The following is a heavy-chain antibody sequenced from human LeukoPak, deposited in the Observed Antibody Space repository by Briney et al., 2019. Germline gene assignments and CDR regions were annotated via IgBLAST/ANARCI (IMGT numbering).Heavy chain of an antibody. D-gene: IGHD4-17*01. V-gene: IGHV3-23*01. J-gene: IGHJ3*01. CDR3: AQDWPSAVTTTPGF. CDR2: ISPSGDNT. CDR1: GFTFRDYV. Sequence: HPGGSLRLSCAASGFTFRDYVISWVRQAPGKRLEWVSSISPSGDNTYYAGSVRGRFTLSRDNSKNTVYFQMNSLRAEDTAIYYCAQDWPSAVTTTPGFWGQGTMVIVSS.